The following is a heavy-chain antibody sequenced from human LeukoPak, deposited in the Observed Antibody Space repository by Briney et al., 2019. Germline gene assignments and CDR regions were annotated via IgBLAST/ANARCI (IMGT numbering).Heavy chain of an antibody. Sequence: PGGSLRLSCAASGFTVSSNYMSWVRQAPGKGLEWVSVIYSGGSTYYADSVKGRFTISRDNSKNTLYLQMNSLRAEDTAVYYCATGAPITYYYDTKRVALPYWGQGTLVTVSS. J-gene: IGHJ4*02. CDR3: ATGAPITYYYDTKRVALPY. CDR1: GFTVSSNY. CDR2: IYSGGST. V-gene: IGHV3-53*01. D-gene: IGHD3-22*01.